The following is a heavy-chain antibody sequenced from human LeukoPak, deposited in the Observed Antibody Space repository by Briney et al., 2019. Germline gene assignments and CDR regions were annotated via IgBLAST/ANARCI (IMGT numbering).Heavy chain of an antibody. V-gene: IGHV1-69*06. D-gene: IGHD4/OR15-4a*01. J-gene: IGHJ4*02. CDR1: GGTFSSYA. Sequence: EASVKVSCKASGGTFSSYAISWVRQAPGQGLEWMGGIIPIFGTANYAQKFQGRVTITADKSTSTAYMELRSLRSDDTAVYYCARAWNGCSDFWGQGTLVTVSS. CDR2: IIPIFGTA. CDR3: ARAWNGCSDF.